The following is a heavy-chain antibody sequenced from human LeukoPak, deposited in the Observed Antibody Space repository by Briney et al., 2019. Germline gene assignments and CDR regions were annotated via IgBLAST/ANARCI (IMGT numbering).Heavy chain of an antibody. J-gene: IGHJ4*02. Sequence: PSETLSLTCTVSGGSISSSSYYWGWIRQPPGKGLEWIGSIFYSGSTYYNPSLESRVTISLDTSMKKFSLKLNSVTAADTAVYYCASTERCSTTCPLDYWGQGTLVTVSS. CDR2: IFYSGST. D-gene: IGHD2-2*01. V-gene: IGHV4-39*07. CDR3: ASTERCSTTCPLDY. CDR1: GGSISSSSYY.